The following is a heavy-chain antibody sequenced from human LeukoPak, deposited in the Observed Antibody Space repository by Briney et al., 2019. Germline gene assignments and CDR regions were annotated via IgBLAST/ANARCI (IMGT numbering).Heavy chain of an antibody. CDR3: ARDRATGQWLFNY. CDR1: GYTFTSYY. V-gene: IGHV1-46*01. Sequence: ASVKVSCKASGYTFTSYYMHWVRQAPGQGLEWMGIINPSGGSTSYAQKFQGRVTMTRDTSTSTVYMELRSLRSDDTAVYYCARDRATGQWLFNYWGQGTLVTVSS. CDR2: INPSGGST. D-gene: IGHD3-22*01. J-gene: IGHJ4*02.